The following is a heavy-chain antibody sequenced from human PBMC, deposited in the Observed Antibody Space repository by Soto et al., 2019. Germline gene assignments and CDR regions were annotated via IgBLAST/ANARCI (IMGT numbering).Heavy chain of an antibody. D-gene: IGHD2-2*02. Sequence: GGSLRLSCAASGFTFSSYAMSWVRQAPGKGLEWVSALSGSGGSTYYADSVKGRFTISRDNSKNTLYLQMNSLRAEDTAVYYCAKKGDCSSTSCYRRDYYCYYYGTDVWGLGTTVTVSS. J-gene: IGHJ6*02. CDR1: GFTFSSYA. CDR3: AKKGDCSSTSCYRRDYYCYYYGTDV. V-gene: IGHV3-23*01. CDR2: LSGSGGST.